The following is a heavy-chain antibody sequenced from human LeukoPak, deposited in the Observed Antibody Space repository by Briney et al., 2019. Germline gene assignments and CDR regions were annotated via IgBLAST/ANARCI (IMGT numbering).Heavy chain of an antibody. J-gene: IGHJ4*02. V-gene: IGHV1-2*02. CDR3: AREREDFWSVSHSDY. CDR1: GYTFTGYY. D-gene: IGHD3-3*01. CDR2: INPNSGGT. Sequence: ASVKVSCKASGYTFTGYYMHWVRQAPGQGLEWMGWINPNSGGTNYAQKFQGRVTMTRDTSISTAYMELSRLRSDDTAVYYCAREREDFWSVSHSDYGGQGTLVTVSS.